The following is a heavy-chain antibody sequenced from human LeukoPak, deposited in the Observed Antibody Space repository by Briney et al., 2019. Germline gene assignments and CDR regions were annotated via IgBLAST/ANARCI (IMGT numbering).Heavy chain of an antibody. D-gene: IGHD2-2*01. CDR1: GYSFTSYW. CDR2: IYPGNSDT. Sequence: GESLKISCKGSGYSFTSYWIGWVRQMPGKGLEWMGIIYPGNSDTRYSPSFQGQVTTSADKSISTAYLQWSSLKASDTAMYYCATSGYCSSISCDAFDIWGQGTMVTVSS. J-gene: IGHJ3*02. V-gene: IGHV5-51*01. CDR3: ATSGYCSSISCDAFDI.